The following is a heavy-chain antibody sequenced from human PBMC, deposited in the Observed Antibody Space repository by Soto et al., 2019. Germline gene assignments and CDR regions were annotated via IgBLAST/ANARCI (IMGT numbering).Heavy chain of an antibody. CDR1: GFSFSNSW. Sequence: PGGSLRLSCAASGFSFSNSWMHWVRQAPGRGLVWVSRLNGDGSVTNYADSVRGRFTISRDNAQSTLFLQMNSLRAEDTAVYYCARSLYSYTKIDYWGQGTLVTVSS. D-gene: IGHD5-18*01. CDR2: LNGDGSVT. CDR3: ARSLYSYTKIDY. J-gene: IGHJ4*02. V-gene: IGHV3-74*01.